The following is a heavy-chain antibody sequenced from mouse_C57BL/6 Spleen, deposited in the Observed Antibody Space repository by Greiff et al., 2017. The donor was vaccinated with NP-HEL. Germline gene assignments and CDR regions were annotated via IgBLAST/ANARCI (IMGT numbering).Heavy chain of an antibody. Sequence: VQLQQSGPELVKPGASVKISCKASGYAFSSSWMNWVKQRPGKGLEWIGRIYPGDGDTNYNGKFKGKATLTADKSSSTAYMQLSSLTTEDSAVYFCAREGAFQYYFDYWGQGTTLTVSS. V-gene: IGHV1-82*01. J-gene: IGHJ2*01. CDR3: AREGAFQYYFDY. CDR1: GYAFSSSW. D-gene: IGHD3-1*01. CDR2: IYPGDGDT.